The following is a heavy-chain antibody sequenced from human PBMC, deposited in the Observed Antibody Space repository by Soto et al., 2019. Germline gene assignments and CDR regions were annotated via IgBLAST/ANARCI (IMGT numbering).Heavy chain of an antibody. CDR2: IIPIFGTA. CDR1: GGTFSSYA. D-gene: IGHD3-22*01. Sequence: SVKVSCKTSGGTFSSYAISWGRQAPGQGLEWMGGIIPIFGTANYAQKFQGRVTITADESTSTAYMELSSLRSEDTAVYYWARGLIAVVFSTFDYWGQGTLVTVSS. V-gene: IGHV1-69*13. CDR3: ARGLIAVVFSTFDY. J-gene: IGHJ4*02.